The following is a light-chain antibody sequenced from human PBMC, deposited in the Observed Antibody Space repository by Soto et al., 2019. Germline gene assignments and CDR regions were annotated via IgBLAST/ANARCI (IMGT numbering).Light chain of an antibody. CDR1: QSIDSY. V-gene: IGKV1-39*01. J-gene: IGKJ4*01. CDR3: QQSHSVPLT. Sequence: DIQMTQSPSSLSASVGDRVTITCRASQSIDSYLNWYQQKPGKAPKLLIYASLNLQSGVPSRFSGSESGTDFTLTISSLQPEDFATYYRQQSHSVPLTFGGGTKVDIK. CDR2: ASL.